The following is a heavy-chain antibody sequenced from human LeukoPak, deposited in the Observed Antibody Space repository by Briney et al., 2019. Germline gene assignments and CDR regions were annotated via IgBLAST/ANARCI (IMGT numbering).Heavy chain of an antibody. J-gene: IGHJ5*02. D-gene: IGHD6-13*01. CDR1: GGSISSYY. CDR2: IYYSGST. V-gene: IGHV4-59*12. Sequence: SETLSLTCTVSGGSISSYYWSWIRQTPGKGLEWIGYIYYSGSTNFNPSLKSRVTISVDTSKNQFSLKLSSVTAADTAVYYCAREGGIAAAGTEDNWFDPWGQGTLVTVSS. CDR3: AREGGIAAAGTEDNWFDP.